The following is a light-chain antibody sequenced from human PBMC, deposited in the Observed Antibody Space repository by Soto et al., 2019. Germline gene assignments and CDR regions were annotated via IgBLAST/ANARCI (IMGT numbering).Light chain of an antibody. CDR3: GSSAGTYPPDV. Sequence: QSPLTQLASASGSPGRSVTISCLGTSIDVGVCNYVSGYQQHPGKTPKLRIYEVSKRPSGDPDRFSGSRSGNTAFLTVPWLKAEDGADYFSGSSAGTYPPDVFGAGTQVTVL. CDR1: SIDVGVCNY. CDR2: EVS. J-gene: IGLJ1*01. V-gene: IGLV2-8*01.